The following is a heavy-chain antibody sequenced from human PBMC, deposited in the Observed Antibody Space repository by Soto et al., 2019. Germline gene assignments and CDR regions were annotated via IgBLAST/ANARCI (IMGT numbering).Heavy chain of an antibody. Sequence: SETLSLTCAVYGGSFSAFFWSWIRQPPGKGLEWIGEINYDGSTNYIPSLKSRATISLETFKKQVSLRLTSVTAADTAVYYCARAHFYGSGSVGGFDYWGQGSLVTVSS. V-gene: IGHV4-34*01. CDR1: GGSFSAFF. CDR2: INYDGST. J-gene: IGHJ4*02. D-gene: IGHD3-10*01. CDR3: ARAHFYGSGSVGGFDY.